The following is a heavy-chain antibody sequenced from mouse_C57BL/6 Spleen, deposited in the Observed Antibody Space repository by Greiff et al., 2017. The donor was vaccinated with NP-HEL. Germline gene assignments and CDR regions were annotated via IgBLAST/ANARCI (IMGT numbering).Heavy chain of an antibody. Sequence: VKVVESGPGLVAPSQSLSITCTVSGFSLTSYGVHWVRQPPGKGLEWLVVIWSDGSTTYNSALKSRLSISKDNSKSQVFLKMNSLQTDDTAMYYCARHVTGRGYAMDYWGQGTSVTVSS. CDR3: ARHVTGRGYAMDY. J-gene: IGHJ4*01. CDR2: IWSDGST. D-gene: IGHD3-1*01. CDR1: GFSLTSYG. V-gene: IGHV2-6-1*01.